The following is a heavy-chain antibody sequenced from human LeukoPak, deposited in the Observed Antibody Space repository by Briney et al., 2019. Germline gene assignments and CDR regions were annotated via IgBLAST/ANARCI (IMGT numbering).Heavy chain of an antibody. V-gene: IGHV3-33*01. D-gene: IGHD3-9*01. CDR2: IWYDGSNK. Sequence: PGRSLRLSCAASGFTFSSYVMHWVRQAPGKGLEGVAVIWYDGSNKYYADSVKGRFTISRDNSKITLYLQMNSLRAEDTAVYYCARDGTYYDILTGYYPSDYWGQGTLVTVSS. CDR1: GFTFSSYV. J-gene: IGHJ4*02. CDR3: ARDGTYYDILTGYYPSDY.